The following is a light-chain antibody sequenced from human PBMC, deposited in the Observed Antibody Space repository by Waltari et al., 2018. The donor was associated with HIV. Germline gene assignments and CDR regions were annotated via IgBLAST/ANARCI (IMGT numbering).Light chain of an antibody. CDR2: DVS. V-gene: IGLV2-11*02. Sequence: QSALTQPRPVSGSPGQSVTFSCTGTSSDVGGYNYVSWYQQHPGKAPKLMIYDVSMRPSGVPDRFSGSKSGNTASLTISGLQAEDEADYYCCSYAGSYTRFGGGTKLTVL. CDR3: CSYAGSYTR. J-gene: IGLJ2*01. CDR1: SSDVGGYNY.